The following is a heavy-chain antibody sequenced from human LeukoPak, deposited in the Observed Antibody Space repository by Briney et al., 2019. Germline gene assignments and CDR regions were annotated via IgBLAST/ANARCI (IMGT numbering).Heavy chain of an antibody. Sequence: GESLKISCKGSGYSFTSYWIGWVRQMPGKGLEWMGIIYPGDSDTRYSPSFQGQVTISADKSISTAYLQWSSLKASDTAMYYCARQIRVCSSTSCPESHYYYMDVWGKGTTVTVSS. CDR2: IYPGDSDT. CDR1: GYSFTSYW. D-gene: IGHD2-2*01. J-gene: IGHJ6*03. V-gene: IGHV5-51*01. CDR3: ARQIRVCSSTSCPESHYYYMDV.